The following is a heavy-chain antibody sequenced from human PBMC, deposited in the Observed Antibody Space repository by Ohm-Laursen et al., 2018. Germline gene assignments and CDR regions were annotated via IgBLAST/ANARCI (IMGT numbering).Heavy chain of an antibody. CDR3: AKSVRVRPN. CDR2: ISYDGSNK. CDR1: GFTFSSYG. V-gene: IGHV3-30*18. D-gene: IGHD3-10*01. J-gene: IGHJ4*02. Sequence: SSLRLSCAASGFTFSSYGMHWVRQAPGKGLEWVAVISYDGSNKYYADSVKGRFTISRDNSKNTLYLQMNSLRAEDTAVYYCAKSVRVRPNWGQGTLVTVSS.